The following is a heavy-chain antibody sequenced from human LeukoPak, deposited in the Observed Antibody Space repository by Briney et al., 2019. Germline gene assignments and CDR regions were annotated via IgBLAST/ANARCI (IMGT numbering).Heavy chain of an antibody. J-gene: IGHJ4*02. V-gene: IGHV4-30-2*01. CDR2: IYHSGST. CDR3: ARDRYGSGTAFDN. D-gene: IGHD3-10*01. Sequence: PSETLSLTCTVSGGSISSGGYYWSWIRQPPGKGLEWIGYIYHSGSTYYNSSLKSRVTISVDRSKNQFSLKLSSVTAADTAVYYCARDRYGSGTAFDNWGQGTLVTVSS. CDR1: GGSISSGGYY.